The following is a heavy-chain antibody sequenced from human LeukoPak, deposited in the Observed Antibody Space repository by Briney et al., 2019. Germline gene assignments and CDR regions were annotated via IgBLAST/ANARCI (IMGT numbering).Heavy chain of an antibody. J-gene: IGHJ4*02. CDR3: AKEMIVGAPSDY. D-gene: IGHD1-26*01. V-gene: IGHV3-30*18. CDR1: GFTFSSYG. CDR2: ISYDGSNK. Sequence: GRSLRLSCAASGFTFSSYGMHWVRQAPGKGLEWVAVISYDGSNKYYADSVKGRFTISRDNSKNTLYLQMNSLRAEDTAVYYCAKEMIVGAPSDYWGQGTLVTVSS.